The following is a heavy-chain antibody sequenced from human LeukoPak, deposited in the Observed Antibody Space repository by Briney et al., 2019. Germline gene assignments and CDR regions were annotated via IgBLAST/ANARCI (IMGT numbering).Heavy chain of an antibody. CDR3: ARDLSQDSSGSYDDY. V-gene: IGHV4-31*03. CDR2: IYHSGNS. J-gene: IGHJ4*02. CDR1: GGSISRGGYH. D-gene: IGHD3-22*01. Sequence: PSETLSLTCTVSGGSISRGGYHWDWIRQRPGQGLEWIGCIYHSGNSAYNPSLESRFTISIDTSKNQVSLKLSSVTAADTAVYYCARDLSQDSSGSYDDYWGQGTLVTVSS.